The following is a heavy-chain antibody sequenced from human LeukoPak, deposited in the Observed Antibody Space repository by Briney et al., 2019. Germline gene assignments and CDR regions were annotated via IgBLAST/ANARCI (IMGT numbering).Heavy chain of an antibody. Sequence: PSETLSLTCTVSGYSISSGYYWGWIRQPPGKGLEWIGSIYHSGSTYYNPSLKSRVTISVDTSKNQFSLQLNSVTPEDTAVYYCARGGDSGYVWGSYRRYNWFDPWGQGTLVTVSS. J-gene: IGHJ5*02. CDR2: IYHSGST. CDR3: ARGGDSGYVWGSYRRYNWFDP. D-gene: IGHD3-16*02. CDR1: GYSISSGYY. V-gene: IGHV4-38-2*02.